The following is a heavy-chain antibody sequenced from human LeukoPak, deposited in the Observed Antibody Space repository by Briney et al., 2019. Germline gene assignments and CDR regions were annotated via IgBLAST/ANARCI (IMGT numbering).Heavy chain of an antibody. V-gene: IGHV4-59*06. CDR1: GGSISTYY. D-gene: IGHD6-19*01. CDR2: IYYSGST. CDR3: ATNEEGAVAGTVQH. J-gene: IGHJ1*01. Sequence: SEALSLTCTVSGGSISTYYWSWIRQHPGKGLEWIGNIYYSGSTYYNPSLKSRVTISVDTSKNQLSLKLSSVTAADTAVYYCATNEEGAVAGTVQHWGQGTLVTVSS.